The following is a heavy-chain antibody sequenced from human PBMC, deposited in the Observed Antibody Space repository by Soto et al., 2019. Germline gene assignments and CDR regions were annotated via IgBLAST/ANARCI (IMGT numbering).Heavy chain of an antibody. J-gene: IGHJ4*02. CDR1: GGSISSYY. Sequence: PSETLSLTCTVSGGSISSYYWSWIRQTPGKGLEWIGYIYYSGSTNYNPSLKSRVTISVDTSKNQFSLKLSSVTAADTAVYYCARDKRSSGWYDFDYWGQGTLVTVSS. D-gene: IGHD6-19*01. V-gene: IGHV4-59*01. CDR3: ARDKRSSGWYDFDY. CDR2: IYYSGST.